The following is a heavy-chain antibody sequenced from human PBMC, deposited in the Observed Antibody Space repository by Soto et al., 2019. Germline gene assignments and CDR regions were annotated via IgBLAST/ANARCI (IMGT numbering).Heavy chain of an antibody. CDR1: GDSIISSDFY. D-gene: IGHD3-3*02. CDR3: ARHSLALRKNNWFDP. Sequence: SETLSLTCTVSGDSIISSDFYWGWVRQPPGKGLEWIGSIFYLRSSYYNPSLKSRVTMSVDTSKNQFSLRLRSVTAADTALYFCARHSLALRKNNWFDPWGQGIMVTVSS. CDR2: IFYLRSS. V-gene: IGHV4-39*01. J-gene: IGHJ5*02.